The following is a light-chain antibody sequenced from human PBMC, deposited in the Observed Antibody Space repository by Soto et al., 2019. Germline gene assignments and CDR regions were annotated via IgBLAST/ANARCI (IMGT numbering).Light chain of an antibody. Sequence: QSVLTQPPSASGTPGQRVTISCTGTSSDVGGYNYVSWYQHHPGKAPKLMIYEVSNRPSGVSNRFSGSKSGNTASLTISGLQAEDEADYYCSSYTSGSTLEVFGTGTKLTVL. CDR1: SSDVGGYNY. J-gene: IGLJ1*01. CDR3: SSYTSGSTLEV. CDR2: EVS. V-gene: IGLV2-14*01.